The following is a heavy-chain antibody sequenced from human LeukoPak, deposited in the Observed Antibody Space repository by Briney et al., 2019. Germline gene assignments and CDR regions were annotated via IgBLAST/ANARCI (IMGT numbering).Heavy chain of an antibody. J-gene: IGHJ5*02. CDR3: ARMHGGSGSSWYWWFDP. CDR1: GYTFTSYG. V-gene: IGHV1-18*01. D-gene: IGHD6-13*01. Sequence: GASVKVSCKASGYTFTSYGISWVRQAPGQGLEWMGWISAYNGNTNYAQKLQGRVTMTTDTSTSTAYMELRSLRSDDTAVYYCARMHGGSGSSWYWWFDPWGQGTLVTVSS. CDR2: ISAYNGNT.